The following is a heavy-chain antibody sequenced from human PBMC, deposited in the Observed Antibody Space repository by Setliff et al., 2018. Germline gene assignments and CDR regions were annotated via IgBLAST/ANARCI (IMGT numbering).Heavy chain of an antibody. J-gene: IGHJ6*04. D-gene: IGHD3-10*01. CDR2: INPRTGVT. V-gene: IGHV1-2*02. CDR1: GFRFTNFG. CDR3: ARGTDYHGSGSYWAKDV. Sequence: ASVKVSCKTSGFRFTNFGFSWVRQAPGQGLVWMGWINPRTGVTNSAQKFQGRVTMTRDTSITTVYMDLSRLKSDDTAVYYCARGTDYHGSGSYWAKDVWGKGTTVTVSS.